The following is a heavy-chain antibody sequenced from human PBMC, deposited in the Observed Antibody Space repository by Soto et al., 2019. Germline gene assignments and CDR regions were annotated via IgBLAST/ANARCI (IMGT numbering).Heavy chain of an antibody. V-gene: IGHV1-69*13. CDR1: GGTFSSYA. J-gene: IGHJ6*03. Sequence: SVKVSCKASGGTFSSYAISWVRQAPGQGLEWMGGIIPIFGTANYAQKDQGRVTITADESTSTAYMELSSLRSEDTAVYFCATEDVSLAARYYYYYMDVWGRGTTVTVSS. CDR3: ATEDVSLAARYYYYYMDV. CDR2: IIPIFGTA. D-gene: IGHD6-6*01.